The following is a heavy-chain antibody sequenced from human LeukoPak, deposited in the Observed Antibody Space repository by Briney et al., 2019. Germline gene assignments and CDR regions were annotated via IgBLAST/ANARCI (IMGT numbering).Heavy chain of an antibody. CDR1: GGSLSSYY. CDR2: IYYSGST. CDR3: ARGRDYYDSGSFYSYFDY. Sequence: SETLSLTCTVSGGSLSSYYWSWIRQPPGKGLEWSGYIYYSGSTNYNPSLKSRVTISVKTSKNQFSLKLSSVTAADTAVYYCARGRDYYDSGSFYSYFDYWGQGTLVTVSS. D-gene: IGHD3-10*01. J-gene: IGHJ4*02. V-gene: IGHV4-59*12.